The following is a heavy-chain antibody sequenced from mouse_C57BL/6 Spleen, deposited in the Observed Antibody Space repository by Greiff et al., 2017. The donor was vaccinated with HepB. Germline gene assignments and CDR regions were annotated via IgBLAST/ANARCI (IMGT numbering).Heavy chain of an antibody. CDR2: IRSKSNNYAT. J-gene: IGHJ3*01. Sequence: EVKVEESGGGLVQPKGSLKLSCAASGFSFNTYAMNWVRQAPGKGLEWVARIRSKSNNYATYYADSVKDRFTISRDDSESMLYLQMNNLKTEDTAMYYCVRNWDSYWGQGTLVTVSA. D-gene: IGHD4-1*01. CDR1: GFSFNTYA. CDR3: VRNWDSY. V-gene: IGHV10-1*01.